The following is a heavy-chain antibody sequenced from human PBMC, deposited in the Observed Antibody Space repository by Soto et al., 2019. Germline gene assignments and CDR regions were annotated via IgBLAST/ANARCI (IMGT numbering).Heavy chain of an antibody. CDR3: ARTATSSSSWYSLSPNYYYYGMDV. CDR2: ISYDGSNK. V-gene: IGHV3-30-3*01. D-gene: IGHD6-13*01. J-gene: IGHJ6*02. Sequence: QVQLVESGGGVVQPGRSLRLSCAASGFTFSSYAMHWVRQAPGKGLEWVAVISYDGSNKYYADSVKGRFTISRDNSKNTLYLQMNSLRAEDTAVYYCARTATSSSSWYSLSPNYYYYGMDVWGQGTTVTVSS. CDR1: GFTFSSYA.